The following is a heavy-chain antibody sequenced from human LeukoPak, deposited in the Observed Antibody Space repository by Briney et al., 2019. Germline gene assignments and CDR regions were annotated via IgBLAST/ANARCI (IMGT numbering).Heavy chain of an antibody. CDR3: ARGGEYYYGSGSLNWFDP. CDR1: GGSVSSGSYY. V-gene: IGHV4-61*01. D-gene: IGHD3-10*01. J-gene: IGHJ5*02. Sequence: SETLSLTCTVSGGSVSSGSYYWSWIRQPPGKGLEWIGYIYYSGSTNYNPSLKSRVTISVDTSKNQFSLKLSYVTAADTAVYYCARGGEYYYGSGSLNWFDPWGQGTLVTVSS. CDR2: IYYSGST.